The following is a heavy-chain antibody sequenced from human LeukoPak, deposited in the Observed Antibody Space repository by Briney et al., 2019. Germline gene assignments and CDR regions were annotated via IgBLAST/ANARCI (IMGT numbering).Heavy chain of an antibody. CDR2: INHSGST. CDR3: ARGGRSTIFGVVIIGNNWFDP. D-gene: IGHD3-3*01. J-gene: IGHJ5*02. V-gene: IGHV4-34*01. Sequence: PSETLSLTCAVYGGSFSGYCWSWIRQPPGKGLEWIGEINHSGSTNYNPSLKSRVTISVDTSKNQFSLKLSSVTAADTAVYYCARGGRSTIFGVVIIGNNWFDPWGQGTLVTVSS. CDR1: GGSFSGYC.